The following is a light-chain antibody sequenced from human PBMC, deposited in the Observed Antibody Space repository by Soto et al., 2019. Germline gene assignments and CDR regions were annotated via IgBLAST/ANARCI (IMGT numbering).Light chain of an antibody. V-gene: IGKV1D-16*01. CDR2: AAS. Sequence: DIPMTQSPASLSASVGDRITISCRASQDIGGSLAWFQQKPGKAPQYLIQAASILQSGVPSRFSGSGSGTEFTLTISSLQPDDFATYYCQQYNSFSTFGQGTRLEIK. CDR3: QQYNSFST. J-gene: IGKJ5*01. CDR1: QDIGGS.